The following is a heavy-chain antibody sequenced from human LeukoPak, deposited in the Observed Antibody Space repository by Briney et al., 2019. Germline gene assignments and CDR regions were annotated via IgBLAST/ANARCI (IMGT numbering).Heavy chain of an antibody. CDR1: GYTFTSYG. Sequence: GASVKVSCKASGYTFTSYGISWVRQAPGQGLEWMGWISAYNGNTNYAQKFQGRVTMTEDTSTDTAYMELSSLRSEDTAVYYCARMSYYDSSGDNWFDPWGQGTLVTVSS. CDR3: ARMSYYDSSGDNWFDP. CDR2: ISAYNGNT. J-gene: IGHJ5*02. V-gene: IGHV1-18*01. D-gene: IGHD3-22*01.